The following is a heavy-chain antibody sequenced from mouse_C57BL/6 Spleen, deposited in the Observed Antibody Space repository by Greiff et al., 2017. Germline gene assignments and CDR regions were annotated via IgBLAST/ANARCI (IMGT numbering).Heavy chain of an antibody. CDR2: IYPGDGDT. J-gene: IGHJ3*01. D-gene: IGHD2-4*01. Sequence: VQLQQSGAELVKPGASVKISCKASGYAFSSYWMNWVKQRPGQGLEWIGQIYPGDGDTNYTGKFKGKATLTADTSSSTAYMQLSTLTSEDSAVYFWASSGYYDDDRGFADWGQGTLVTVSA. CDR3: ASSGYYDDDRGFAD. CDR1: GYAFSSYW. V-gene: IGHV1-80*01.